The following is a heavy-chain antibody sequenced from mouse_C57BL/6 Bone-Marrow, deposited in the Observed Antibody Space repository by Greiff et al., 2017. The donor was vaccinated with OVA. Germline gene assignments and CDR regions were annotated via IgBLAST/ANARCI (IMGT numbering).Heavy chain of an antibody. D-gene: IGHD2-3*01. Sequence: QVQLQQSGAELARPGASVKLSCKASGYTFTSYGISWVKQRTGQGLEWIGEIYPRSGNTYYNEKFKGKATLTADTSSSTAYMELRSLTSEDSAVYFCARDGYYWFAYWGQGTLVTVSA. J-gene: IGHJ3*01. CDR2: IYPRSGNT. CDR3: ARDGYYWFAY. CDR1: GYTFTSYG. V-gene: IGHV1-81*01.